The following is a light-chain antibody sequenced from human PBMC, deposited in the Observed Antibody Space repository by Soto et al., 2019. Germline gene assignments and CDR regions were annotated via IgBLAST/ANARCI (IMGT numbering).Light chain of an antibody. J-gene: IGKJ1*01. V-gene: IGKV3D-15*01. CDR1: QSMSSH. CDR3: QQYNDWPPWT. Sequence: EIVMTQSPATLSVSPGERATLSCRASQSMSSHLVWYQQKPGQAPRLVIYGASTRVTGIPARFSGSGSGTEFTLTISSVQSEDFAVYYCQQYNDWPPWTFGQGTKVEIK. CDR2: GAS.